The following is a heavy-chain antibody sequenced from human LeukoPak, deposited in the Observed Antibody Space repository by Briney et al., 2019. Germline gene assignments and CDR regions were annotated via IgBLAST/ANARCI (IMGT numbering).Heavy chain of an antibody. CDR3: ARGRATTLDY. CDR2: ITYDGSNK. J-gene: IGHJ4*02. V-gene: IGHV3-30-3*01. Sequence: GRSLRLSCAASGFTFSSYAMHWVRQAPGKGLEWVAVITYDGSNKYYADSVKGRFTISRDNSKNTLYLQMNSLRAEDTAVYYCARGRATTLDYWGQGTLVTVSS. CDR1: GFTFSSYA. D-gene: IGHD5-12*01.